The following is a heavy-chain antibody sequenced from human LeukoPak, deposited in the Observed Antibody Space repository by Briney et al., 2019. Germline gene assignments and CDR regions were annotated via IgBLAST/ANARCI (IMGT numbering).Heavy chain of an antibody. CDR3: ARGGIWNDY. J-gene: IGHJ4*02. CDR1: GFTFSTYW. CDR2: IKHDGSEK. Sequence: GGSLRLSCAASGFTFSTYWMTWVRQAPGEGLEWVANIKHDGSEKYYVDSVKGRFTISRDNAKNSLYLQMNSLRAEDTAVYYCARGGIWNDYWGQGTLVTVSS. V-gene: IGHV3-7*01. D-gene: IGHD1-1*01.